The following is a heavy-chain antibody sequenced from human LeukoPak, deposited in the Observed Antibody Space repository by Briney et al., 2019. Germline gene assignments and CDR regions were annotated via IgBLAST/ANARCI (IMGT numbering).Heavy chain of an antibody. V-gene: IGHV4-30-2*01. CDR1: GGSISSGGYS. CDR2: IYHSGST. Sequence: SQTLSLTCAVSGGSISSGGYSWSWIRQPPGKGLEWIGYIYHSGSTYYHPSLKSRVTISVDRSKNQFSLKLSSVTAADTAVYYCARTLGYCSGGSCYSWFDYWGQGTLVTVSS. D-gene: IGHD2-15*01. J-gene: IGHJ4*02. CDR3: ARTLGYCSGGSCYSWFDY.